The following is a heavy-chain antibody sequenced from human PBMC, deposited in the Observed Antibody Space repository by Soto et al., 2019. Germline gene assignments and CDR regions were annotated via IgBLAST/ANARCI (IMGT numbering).Heavy chain of an antibody. CDR3: AFTLSVSYYPTGGDYVMVV. CDR1: GFTFSSYA. D-gene: IGHD1-26*01. CDR2: ISGSVGST. V-gene: IGHV3-23*01. Sequence: PGGSLRLSCAASGFTFSSYAMTWVRQATGKGLEWVSIISGSVGSTYYADSVKGRFTISRDDSKNTLFLQMNSLRAEDTAVYYCAFTLSVSYYPTGGDYVMVVWALGTLVKVFS. J-gene: IGHJ4*03.